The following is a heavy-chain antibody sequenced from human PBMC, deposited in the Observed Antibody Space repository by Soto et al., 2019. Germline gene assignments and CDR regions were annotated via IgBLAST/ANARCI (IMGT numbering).Heavy chain of an antibody. Sequence: SVKVSCKASGYIFTDRYLYWVRQAPVQALEWMGWIIPYNGNTNYAQTFQDRSSITRESSLSTVYMGLRILRSDETGMYYWPRSALDEDGYHYLDAGGQGTLVTVSS. J-gene: IGHJ5*01. CDR2: IIPYNGNT. CDR1: GYIFTDRY. CDR3: PRSALDEDGYHYLDA. V-gene: IGHV1-45*02. D-gene: IGHD5-18*01.